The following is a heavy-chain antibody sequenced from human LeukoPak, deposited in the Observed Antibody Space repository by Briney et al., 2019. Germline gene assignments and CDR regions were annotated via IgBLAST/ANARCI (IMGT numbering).Heavy chain of an antibody. V-gene: IGHV3-7*01. CDR3: AREIPAATVLFDY. CDR2: IKEDGNGN. Sequence: GGSLRLSCAASGFTFSSYWMSWVRQAPGKGLEWVANIKEDGNGNNYADSVRGRFTISRDNAKNSLYLQMNSLRAEDTAVYYCAREIPAATVLFDYWGQGTQVTVSS. D-gene: IGHD6-25*01. J-gene: IGHJ4*02. CDR1: GFTFSSYW.